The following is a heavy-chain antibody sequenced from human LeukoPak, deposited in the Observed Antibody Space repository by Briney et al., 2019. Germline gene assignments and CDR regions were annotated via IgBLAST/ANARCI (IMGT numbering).Heavy chain of an antibody. J-gene: IGHJ3*02. CDR3: ARDVDTALNGAFDI. CDR1: EFTFSSYS. D-gene: IGHD5-18*01. Sequence: PGGSLRLSCAASEFTFSSYSMNWVRQAPGKGLEWVSSISSSSSYIYYADSVKGRFTISRDNAKNSLYLQMNSLRAEDTAVYYCARDVDTALNGAFDIWGQGTMVTVSS. CDR2: ISSSSSYI. V-gene: IGHV3-21*01.